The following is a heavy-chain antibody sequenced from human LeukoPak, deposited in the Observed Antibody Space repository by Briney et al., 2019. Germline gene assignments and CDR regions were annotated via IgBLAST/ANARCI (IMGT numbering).Heavy chain of an antibody. CDR3: AVLGESLDY. D-gene: IGHD3-10*01. CDR2: IYHSGST. J-gene: IGHJ4*02. Sequence: SETLSHTCAVSGGSISNSNWWSWVRQPPGKGLEWIGEIYHSGSTNYNPSLKSRVTMSVDKSKNQFSLKLTSVTAADTAVYYCAVLGESLDYWGQGTLVTVSS. CDR1: GGSISNSNW. V-gene: IGHV4-4*02.